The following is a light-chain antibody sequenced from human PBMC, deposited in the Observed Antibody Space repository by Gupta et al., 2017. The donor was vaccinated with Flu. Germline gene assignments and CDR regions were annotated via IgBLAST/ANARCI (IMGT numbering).Light chain of an antibody. J-gene: IGKJ3*01. V-gene: IGKV1-9*01. CDR1: QGISTY. CDR2: AAS. Sequence: IQLTQSPPFLSASVGDIVTITCRASQGISTYLAWYQQNPGEAPKLLIYAASSLQSGVPSRFSSSGSGTEFTLTISSLQPEEFAAYYCRQFNSYPFTFGPGTKVDIK. CDR3: RQFNSYPFT.